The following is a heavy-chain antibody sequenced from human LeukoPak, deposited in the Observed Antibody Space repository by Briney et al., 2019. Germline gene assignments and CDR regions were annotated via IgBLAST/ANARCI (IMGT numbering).Heavy chain of an antibody. J-gene: IGHJ2*01. V-gene: IGHV4-39*01. D-gene: IGHD3-22*01. CDR2: IYYSGRT. CDR3: ARGVSMIVVVIHDWYFDL. CDR1: GGSISSSSYY. Sequence: KSSETLSLTCTVSGGSISSSSYYWSWIRQPPGKGLEWIGNIYYSGRTYYNPSLKSRVTISVDTSKNQFSLKLSSVTATDTAVYYCARGVSMIVVVIHDWYFDLWGRGTLVTVSS.